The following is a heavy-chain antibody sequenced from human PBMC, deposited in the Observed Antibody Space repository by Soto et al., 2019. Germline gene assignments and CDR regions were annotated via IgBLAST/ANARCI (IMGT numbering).Heavy chain of an antibody. J-gene: IGHJ4*02. CDR3: ARLTDSGMDGMSYYFDY. CDR2: IYYSGST. D-gene: IGHD2-15*01. Sequence: SETLSLTCTVSGGSISSSSYYWGWIRQPPGKGLEWIGSIYYSGSTYYNPSLKSRVTISVDTSKNQFSLKLSSVTAADTAVYYCARLTDSGMDGMSYYFDYWGQGTLVTVSS. CDR1: GGSISSSSYY. V-gene: IGHV4-39*01.